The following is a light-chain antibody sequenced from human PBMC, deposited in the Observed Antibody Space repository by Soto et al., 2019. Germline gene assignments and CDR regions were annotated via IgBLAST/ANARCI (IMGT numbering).Light chain of an antibody. Sequence: SYELTQPPSVSVAPGKTARITCGGDNIAGKSVHWYRLKPRQAPALIIYNDDDRPSGIPERLSASNSGNTATITVSWVEDADEADYYCQVWCSNAEPYLVFGGGTKLTVL. V-gene: IGLV3-21*01. CDR3: QVWCSNAEPYLV. CDR1: NIAGKS. CDR2: NDD. J-gene: IGLJ2*01.